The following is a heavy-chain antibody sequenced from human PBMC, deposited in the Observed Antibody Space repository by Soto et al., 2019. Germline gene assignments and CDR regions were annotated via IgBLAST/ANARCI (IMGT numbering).Heavy chain of an antibody. CDR1: SGSISSSNW. Sequence: SETLSLTCAVSSGSISSSNWWSWVRQPPGKGLEWIGEIYHSGSTNYNPSLKSRVTISVDKSKNQFSLKLSSVTAADTAVYYCARVSHLFSSSYSSYYYMDVWGKGTTVTVSS. CDR2: IYHSGST. D-gene: IGHD6-13*01. V-gene: IGHV4-4*02. CDR3: ARVSHLFSSSYSSYYYMDV. J-gene: IGHJ6*03.